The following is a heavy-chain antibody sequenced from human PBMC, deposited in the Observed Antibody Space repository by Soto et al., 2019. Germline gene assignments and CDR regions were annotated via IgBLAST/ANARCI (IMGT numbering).Heavy chain of an antibody. J-gene: IGHJ6*02. Sequence: SETLSLTCAVYGGSFSGYYWRWIRQPPGKGLEWIGEINHSGSTNYNPSLKSRVTISVDTSKNQFSLKLSSVTAADTAVYYCASRFGGGWYYYGMDVGGQGTTVTVSS. CDR1: GGSFSGYY. V-gene: IGHV4-34*01. D-gene: IGHD3-3*01. CDR3: ASRFGGGWYYYGMDV. CDR2: INHSGST.